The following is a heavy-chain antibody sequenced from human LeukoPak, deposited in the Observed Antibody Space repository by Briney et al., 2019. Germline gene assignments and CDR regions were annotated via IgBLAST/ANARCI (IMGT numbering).Heavy chain of an antibody. Sequence: PSETLSLTCTVSGGSISSSSYYWGWIRQPPGKGLEWIGSIYYSGSTYYNPSLKSRVTISVDTSKNQFSLKLSSVTAADTAVYYCARAGGWYLFGPAYYFDYWGQGTLVTVSS. V-gene: IGHV4-39*07. CDR3: ARAGGWYLFGPAYYFDY. D-gene: IGHD6-19*01. J-gene: IGHJ4*02. CDR2: IYYSGST. CDR1: GGSISSSSYY.